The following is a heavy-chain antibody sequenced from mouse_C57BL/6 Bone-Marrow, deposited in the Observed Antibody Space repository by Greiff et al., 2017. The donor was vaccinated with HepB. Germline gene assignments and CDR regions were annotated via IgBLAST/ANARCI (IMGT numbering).Heavy chain of an antibody. Sequence: VQLQQSVAELVRPGASVKLSCTASGFNIKNTYMHWVKQRPEQGLEWIGRIDPANGKTKYAPKFQGKSTITADTSSNPAYLQLSSLTSEDTAIYYCARALETAQAHYYAMDYWGQGTSVTVSS. J-gene: IGHJ4*01. V-gene: IGHV14-3*01. D-gene: IGHD3-2*02. CDR2: IDPANGKT. CDR1: GFNIKNTY. CDR3: ARALETAQAHYYAMDY.